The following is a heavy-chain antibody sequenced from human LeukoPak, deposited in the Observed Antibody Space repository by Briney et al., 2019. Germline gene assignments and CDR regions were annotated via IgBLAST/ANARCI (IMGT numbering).Heavy chain of an antibody. V-gene: IGHV3-21*01. CDR2: ISSSSSYI. Sequence: GGSLRLSCAASGFTFSSYSMNWVRQAPGKGLERVSSISSSSSYIYYADSVKGRFTISRDNAKNSLYLQMNSLRAEDTAVYYCAREGFCSGGSCHSGNAFDIWGQGTMVTVSS. D-gene: IGHD2-15*01. CDR1: GFTFSSYS. CDR3: AREGFCSGGSCHSGNAFDI. J-gene: IGHJ3*02.